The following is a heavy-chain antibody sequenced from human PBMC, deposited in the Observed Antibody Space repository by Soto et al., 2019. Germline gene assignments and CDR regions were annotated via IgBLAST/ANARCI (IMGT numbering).Heavy chain of an antibody. Sequence: QVQLQESGPGLVKPSETLSLTCTVSGGSISSYYWSWIRQPPGKGLEWIGYIYYSGSTNYNPSLKSRVTISVDTSKNQFSLKLSSVTAADTAVYYCARGRVTGGGWFEPWGQGTLVTVS. D-gene: IGHD4-4*01. J-gene: IGHJ5*02. CDR1: GGSISSYY. V-gene: IGHV4-59*01. CDR3: ARGRVTGGGWFEP. CDR2: IYYSGST.